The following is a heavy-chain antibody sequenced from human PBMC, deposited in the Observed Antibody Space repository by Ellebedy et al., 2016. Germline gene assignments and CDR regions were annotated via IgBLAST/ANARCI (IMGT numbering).Heavy chain of an antibody. D-gene: IGHD6-19*01. V-gene: IGHV5-51*01. J-gene: IGHJ6*02. CDR1: GYSFTSYW. CDR3: ARVGSSGRYYYYYGMDV. CDR2: IYPGDSDT. Sequence: GESLKISCKGSGYSFTSYWIGWVRQMPGKGLEWMGIIYPGDSDTRYSPSFQGQVTISADKSISTAYLQWSSLKASDTAMYYCARVGSSGRYYYYYGMDVWGQGTTVTVSS.